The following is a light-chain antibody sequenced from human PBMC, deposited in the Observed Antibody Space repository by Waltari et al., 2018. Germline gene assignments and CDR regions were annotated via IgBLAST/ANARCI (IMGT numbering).Light chain of an antibody. V-gene: IGLV2-18*02. J-gene: IGLJ2*01. CDR3: TSYTSSGTLL. Sequence: QSALTQPPSVSGSPGQSVTISCTGTSSYVGCSNRSSWYQQPPGTAPKLMIYEVTFRPSGVPVRFSGSKSGNTASLTISGLQAEDEADYYCTSYTSSGTLLFGGGTKLTVV. CDR1: SSYVGCSNR. CDR2: EVT.